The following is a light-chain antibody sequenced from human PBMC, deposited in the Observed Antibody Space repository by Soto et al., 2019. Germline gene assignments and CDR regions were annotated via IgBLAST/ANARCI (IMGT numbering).Light chain of an antibody. CDR2: ATS. V-gene: IGKV1-27*01. CDR3: QMYNSAPNT. J-gene: IGKJ2*01. Sequence: DVQMTQSPSSLSASVGDRVTITCRASRDISSSLAWYQQKPGKVPKLLIYATSTLQAGVQSRFSGSGSGTFCTHTINRLQPDEVSTYYCQMYNSAPNTFGRGTRLEIK. CDR1: RDISSS.